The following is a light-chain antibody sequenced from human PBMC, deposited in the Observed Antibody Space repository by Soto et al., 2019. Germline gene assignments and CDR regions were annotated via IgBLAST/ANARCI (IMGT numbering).Light chain of an antibody. Sequence: DIVLTQSPGTLSLSPGERATLSCRASHRVTSNILVWYQQKGGQAPSLLIHGISNRAIGVPERFSGSGSGTDFTLTISRLEPEDFAIYYCQHYDNSSWTFGQGTKVEI. CDR3: QHYDNSSWT. V-gene: IGKV3-20*01. CDR2: GIS. CDR1: HRVTSNI. J-gene: IGKJ1*01.